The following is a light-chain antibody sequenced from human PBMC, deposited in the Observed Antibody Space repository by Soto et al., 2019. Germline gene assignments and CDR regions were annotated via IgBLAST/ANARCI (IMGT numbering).Light chain of an antibody. Sequence: EIVMTQSPGTLSVSPGERATLSCMASQSVRSNLAWYQQKPGQAPRLLIYGASTRATGIPAGLSGSGSGTEFTLTISSLEPEDFALYYCQQRSNWPRTFGQGTKVDIK. CDR2: GAS. V-gene: IGKV3-15*01. CDR3: QQRSNWPRT. CDR1: QSVRSN. J-gene: IGKJ1*01.